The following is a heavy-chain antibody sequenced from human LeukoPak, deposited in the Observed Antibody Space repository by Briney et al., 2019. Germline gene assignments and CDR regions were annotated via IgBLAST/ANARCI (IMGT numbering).Heavy chain of an antibody. CDR1: GFTFSSYS. CDR2: ISSSSSYI. Sequence: PGGSLRLSCAASGFTFSSYSMNWVRQAPGKGLEWVSSISSSSSYIYYADSVKGRFTISRDNAKNSLYLQMNSLRAEDTAVYHCARDGSSSYYYYYGMDVWGQGTTVTVSS. V-gene: IGHV3-21*01. J-gene: IGHJ6*02. D-gene: IGHD6-6*01. CDR3: ARDGSSSYYYYYGMDV.